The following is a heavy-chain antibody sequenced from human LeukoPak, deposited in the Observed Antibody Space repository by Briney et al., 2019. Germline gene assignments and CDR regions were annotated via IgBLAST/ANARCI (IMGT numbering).Heavy chain of an antibody. CDR2: IHYSGST. V-gene: IGHV4-59*01. Sequence: SETLSLTCTVSGGSISSYYWSWIRQPPGKGLEWIGYIHYSGSTNYNNSLKSRVTISVDTSKNQFSLKLSSVTAADTAVYYCARRVGDKDYFDYWGQGTLVTVSS. J-gene: IGHJ4*02. D-gene: IGHD1-26*01. CDR3: ARRVGDKDYFDY. CDR1: GGSISSYY.